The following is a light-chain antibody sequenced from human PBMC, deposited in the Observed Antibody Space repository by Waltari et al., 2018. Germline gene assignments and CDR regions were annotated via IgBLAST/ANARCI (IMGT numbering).Light chain of an antibody. V-gene: IGKV3-15*01. Sequence: EIVMTQSPATLSVSTGERDTLSCRASQSVSSNLAWYQQKPGQAPRLLLYGGSTRATGIPARFSGSGSGTEFTLTISSLQSEDFAVYYCQQYNNWPPMYTFGQGTKLEIK. CDR1: QSVSSN. CDR3: QQYNNWPPMYT. J-gene: IGKJ2*01. CDR2: GGS.